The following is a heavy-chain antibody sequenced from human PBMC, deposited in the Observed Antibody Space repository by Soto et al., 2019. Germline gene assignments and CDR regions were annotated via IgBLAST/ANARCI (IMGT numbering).Heavy chain of an antibody. J-gene: IGHJ5*02. CDR3: ATSQGYTYGYNWFDP. CDR2: ISGSGGNT. D-gene: IGHD5-18*01. CDR1: GLTFSNYA. Sequence: PGGSLRLSCAASGLTFSNYAMSWVRQAPGKGLEWVSAISGSGGNTYYADSVKGRFTISRDNPKNTLYLQMNSLRAEDTAIYYCATSQGYTYGYNWFDPWGQGTLVTVSS. V-gene: IGHV3-23*01.